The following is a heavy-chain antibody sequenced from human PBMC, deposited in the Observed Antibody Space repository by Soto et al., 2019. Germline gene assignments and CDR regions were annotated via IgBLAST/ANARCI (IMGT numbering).Heavy chain of an antibody. CDR2: INPSGGST. D-gene: IGHD6-13*01. V-gene: IGHV1-46*03. Sequence: ASLKVSCKASVYTFTSYYMHCVRQAPGQGLEWMGIINPSGGSTSYAQKFQGRVTMTRDTSTSTVYMELSSLRSEDTDVYYCAREFGEQQQTWGQGTLVTVSS. J-gene: IGHJ5*02. CDR3: AREFGEQQQT. CDR1: VYTFTSYY.